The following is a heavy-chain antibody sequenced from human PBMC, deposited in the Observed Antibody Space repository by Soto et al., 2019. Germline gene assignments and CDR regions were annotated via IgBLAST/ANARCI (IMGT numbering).Heavy chain of an antibody. D-gene: IGHD3-10*01. CDR3: ARLGSGYGDLHWYFDL. V-gene: IGHV1-69*01. CDR1: GGTFSSYA. J-gene: IGHJ2*01. CDR2: IIPIFGTA. Sequence: QVQLVQSGAEVKKPGSSVKVSCKASGGTFSSYAISWVRQAPGQGLEWMGGIIPIFGTANYAQKFQGRVTITADECTSTAYMELSSLRSVDTAVYYCARLGSGYGDLHWYFDLWGRGTLVTVSS.